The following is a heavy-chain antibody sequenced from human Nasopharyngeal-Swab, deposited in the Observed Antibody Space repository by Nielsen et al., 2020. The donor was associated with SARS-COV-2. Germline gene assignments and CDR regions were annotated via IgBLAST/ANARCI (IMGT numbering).Heavy chain of an antibody. V-gene: IGHV1-2*04. CDR3: AREGCSGGSCYSPYFDY. D-gene: IGHD2-15*01. CDR1: GYTFTGYY. J-gene: IGHJ4*02. CDR2: INPNSGGT. Sequence: ASVKVSCKASGYTFTGYYMHWVRQAPGQGLEWMGWINPNSGGTNYAQKFQGWVTMTRDTSISTAYMDLSRLRSDDTAVYYCAREGCSGGSCYSPYFDYWGQGTLVTVSS.